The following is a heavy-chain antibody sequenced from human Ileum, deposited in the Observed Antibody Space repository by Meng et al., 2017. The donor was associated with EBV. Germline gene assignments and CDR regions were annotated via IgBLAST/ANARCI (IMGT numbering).Heavy chain of an antibody. CDR3: AVNLGGDYGSRSYPYGGHYFDS. J-gene: IGHJ4*02. CDR2: ISAYNGDT. Sequence: QVELVRARAEVKKPEASVKVSCTASGSSFTCFGISWMRQAPGQGLEWMGWISAYNGDTNYEQRFKDRVTMTTDTSTTTAYMELRSLRSDDTAVYYCAVNLGGDYGSRSYPYGGHYFDSWGQGTLVTVSS. D-gene: IGHD3-10*01. V-gene: IGHV1-18*01. CDR1: GSSFTCFG.